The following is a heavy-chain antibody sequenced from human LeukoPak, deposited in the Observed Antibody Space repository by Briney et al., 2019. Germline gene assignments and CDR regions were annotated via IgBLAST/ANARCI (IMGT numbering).Heavy chain of an antibody. D-gene: IGHD2-15*01. J-gene: IGHJ5*02. CDR3: ASGAVVVAATGWFDP. Sequence: GSLRLSCAASGFTFSSYEMNWVRQAPGKGLEWIGSIYYSGSTYYNPSLKSRVTISVDTSKNQFPLKLSSVTAADTAVYYCASGAVVVAATGWFDPWGQGTLVTVSS. V-gene: IGHV4-39*06. CDR1: GFTFSSYE. CDR2: IYYSGST.